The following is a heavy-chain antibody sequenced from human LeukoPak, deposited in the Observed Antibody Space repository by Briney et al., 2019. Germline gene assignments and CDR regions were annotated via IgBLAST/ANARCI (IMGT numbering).Heavy chain of an antibody. CDR1: GFAFSSYD. CDR2: ISGSGDRT. CDR3: AKYRDCSQPWY. J-gene: IGHJ4*02. D-gene: IGHD2-15*01. V-gene: IGHV3-23*01. Sequence: GGSLRLSCAASGFAFSSYDMSWVRQAPGKGLEWVSAISGSGDRTFYRDSVKGRFTISRDNSKNTLYLQMYSLGAEDTALYYCAKYRDCSQPWYWGQGTLVTVSS.